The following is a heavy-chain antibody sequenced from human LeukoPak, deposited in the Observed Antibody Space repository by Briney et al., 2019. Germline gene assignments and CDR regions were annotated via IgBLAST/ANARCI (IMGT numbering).Heavy chain of an antibody. CDR1: GGTFSSYA. CDR3: ARVVRGPDAFDI. D-gene: IGHD3-10*02. V-gene: IGHV1-69*05. CDR2: IIPIFGTA. Sequence: SVKVTCKASGGTFSSYAISWVRQAPGQGLEWMGGIIPIFGTANYAQKFQGRVTITTDESTSTAYMELSSLRSEDTAVYYCARVVRGPDAFDIWGQGTMVTVSS. J-gene: IGHJ3*02.